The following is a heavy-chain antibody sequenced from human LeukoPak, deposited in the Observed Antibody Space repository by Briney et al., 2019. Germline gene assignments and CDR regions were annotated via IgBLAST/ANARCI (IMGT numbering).Heavy chain of an antibody. D-gene: IGHD2-2*01. CDR1: GFTFSSYA. CDR3: AKMLGFCTSISRYFYFDL. Sequence: GGSLRLFCAASGFTFSSYAMSWVRQAPGKGLEWVSTISGGGGTTYYADSVKGRFTISRDNSKDTLYLQMNSLRAEDTTVYYCAKMLGFCTSISRYFYFDLWGRGTLVTVSS. CDR2: ISGGGGTT. V-gene: IGHV3-23*01. J-gene: IGHJ2*01.